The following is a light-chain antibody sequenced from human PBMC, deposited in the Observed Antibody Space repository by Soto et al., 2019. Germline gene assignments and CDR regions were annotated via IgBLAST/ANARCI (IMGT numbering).Light chain of an antibody. Sequence: EIVLTQSPGTLSLSPGERATLSCRASQSVSSNYLAWYQQKPGQAPRPLIYGASSRATGIPDRFSGSGAGTDFTLTISRLESEDCAGYYCQQYGSSPWTFGQGTKVEIK. J-gene: IGKJ1*01. V-gene: IGKV3-20*01. CDR3: QQYGSSPWT. CDR2: GAS. CDR1: QSVSSNY.